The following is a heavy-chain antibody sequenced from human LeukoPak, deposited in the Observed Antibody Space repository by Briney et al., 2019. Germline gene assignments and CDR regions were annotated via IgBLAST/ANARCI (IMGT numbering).Heavy chain of an antibody. D-gene: IGHD6-13*01. Sequence: GASVKVSCKASGYTFTGYYMHWVRQAPGQGLEWMGWINPNSGGTNYAQKFQGRVTMTRDTSISTAYMELSRLRSDDTAVYYCARVLISGIAAAGGGVGFDYWGQGTLVTVSS. J-gene: IGHJ4*02. CDR2: INPNSGGT. CDR1: GYTFTGYY. V-gene: IGHV1-2*02. CDR3: ARVLISGIAAAGGGVGFDY.